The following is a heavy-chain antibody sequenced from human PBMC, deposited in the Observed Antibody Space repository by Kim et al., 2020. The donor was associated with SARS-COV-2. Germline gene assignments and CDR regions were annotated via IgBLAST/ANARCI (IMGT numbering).Heavy chain of an antibody. CDR2: ISGYNGNT. Sequence: ASVKVSCKASGYIFASYGISWVRQAPGQGLEWMGWISGYNGNTRYAQKLQGRVTMTTDTSTNTAYMELRSLRSDDTAVYYCARSGDSGWYGDYWGQGTLVTVSS. D-gene: IGHD6-19*01. CDR1: GYIFASYG. CDR3: ARSGDSGWYGDY. V-gene: IGHV1-18*01. J-gene: IGHJ4*02.